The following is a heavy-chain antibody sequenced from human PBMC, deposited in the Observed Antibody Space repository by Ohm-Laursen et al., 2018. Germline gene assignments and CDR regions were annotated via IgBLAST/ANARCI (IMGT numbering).Heavy chain of an antibody. V-gene: IGHV3-30*03. D-gene: IGHD3-22*01. CDR2: ISHDGRIK. J-gene: IGHJ4*02. Sequence: SLRLSCAASGFTFSFYDIHWVRQAPGKGLEWVALISHDGRIKYYADSVKGRFTISRDNSKNTLYLQMNSLRAEDTAVYYCARGAPYYYENSGYSYVGYTDYWGQGTLVTVSS. CDR3: ARGAPYYYENSGYSYVGYTDY. CDR1: GFTFSFYD.